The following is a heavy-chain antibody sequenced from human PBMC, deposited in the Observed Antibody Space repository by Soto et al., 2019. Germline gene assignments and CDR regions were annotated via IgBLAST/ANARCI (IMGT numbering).Heavy chain of an antibody. Sequence: PSETLRLSCVASGFTLTGYAMNWVRQAPGKGLEWVSAIGGSDYTTYYADSVKGRFTISRDNSKNALYLQMSSLRADDTAVYYCARGSPRSYFFYWGHGTLVTVSS. CDR2: IGGSDYTT. CDR3: ARGSPRSYFFY. J-gene: IGHJ4*01. V-gene: IGHV3-23*01. CDR1: GFTLTGYA.